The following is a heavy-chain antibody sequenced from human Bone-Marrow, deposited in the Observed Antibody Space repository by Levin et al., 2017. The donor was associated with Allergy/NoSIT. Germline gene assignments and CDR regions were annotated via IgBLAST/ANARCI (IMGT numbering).Heavy chain of an antibody. V-gene: IGHV1-2*02. Sequence: ASVKVSCKASGYTFTDYFIHWVRLAPGQGLEWMGWINPNSGDTDSSQNFQGTVTMTRDTSISTAYMEVTSLTSNDTALYYCARISSGAFDMWGQGTVVTVSS. CDR1: GYTFTDYF. J-gene: IGHJ3*02. CDR3: ARISSGAFDM. D-gene: IGHD6-19*01. CDR2: INPNSGDT.